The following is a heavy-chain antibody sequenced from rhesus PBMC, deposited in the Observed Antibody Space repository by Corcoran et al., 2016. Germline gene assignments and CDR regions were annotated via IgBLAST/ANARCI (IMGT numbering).Heavy chain of an antibody. Sequence: QVQLQQRGEGLVKPSETLSLTCAVSGGYVSGYWWGWIRQTPGKGLEWIGRIRSGGSTNYNPSLKSRVTISIDTSKNQFSLKLSSVTAADTAVYYCARQVATVAALGSLDVWGRGVLVTVSS. CDR1: GGYVSGYW. J-gene: IGHJ5-2*02. CDR3: ARQVATVAALGSLDV. V-gene: IGHV4-160*01. D-gene: IGHD4-29*01. CDR2: IRSGGST.